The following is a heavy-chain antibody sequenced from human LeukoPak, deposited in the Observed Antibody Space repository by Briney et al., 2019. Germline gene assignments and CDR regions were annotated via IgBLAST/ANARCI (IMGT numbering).Heavy chain of an antibody. CDR2: IRYDGSNK. D-gene: IGHD6-13*01. J-gene: IGHJ4*02. Sequence: GGSLRLSCAASGFTFSTYGMHWVRQAPGKGLEWVAFIRYDGSNKYYSDSVKGRFTISRDNSKNTLYLQMNSLRAEDTAVYYCAREHSAEYYFDYWGQGTLVTVSS. CDR1: GFTFSTYG. V-gene: IGHV3-30*02. CDR3: AREHSAEYYFDY.